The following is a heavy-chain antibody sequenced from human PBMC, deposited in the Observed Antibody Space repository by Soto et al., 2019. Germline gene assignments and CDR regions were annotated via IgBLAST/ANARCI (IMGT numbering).Heavy chain of an antibody. CDR3: AKGGYYGSGTYRPFDI. Sequence: GGSLILSCAASGFAFSNYAMSWVRQAPGKGLQGWSGISVSGGSTYYAASVKGRFTISRDNSTNTLYLQMNSLRAEDTAVYYCAKGGYYGSGTYRPFDIWGQGTMVTVSS. CDR2: ISVSGGST. D-gene: IGHD3-10*01. CDR1: GFAFSNYA. V-gene: IGHV3-23*01. J-gene: IGHJ3*02.